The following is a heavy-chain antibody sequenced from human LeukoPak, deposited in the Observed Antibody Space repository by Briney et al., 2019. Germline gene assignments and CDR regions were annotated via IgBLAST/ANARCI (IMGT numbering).Heavy chain of an antibody. CDR3: AREYQDYYYHMDV. J-gene: IGHJ6*03. CDR2: IYYSGST. Sequence: PSETPSLTCTVSGGSISSSSYYWGWIRQPPGKGLEWIGSIYYSGSTYYNPSLKSRVTISVDTSKNQFSLKLSSVTAADTAVYYCAREYQDYYYHMDVWGKGTTVTVSS. V-gene: IGHV4-39*07. CDR1: GGSISSSSYY.